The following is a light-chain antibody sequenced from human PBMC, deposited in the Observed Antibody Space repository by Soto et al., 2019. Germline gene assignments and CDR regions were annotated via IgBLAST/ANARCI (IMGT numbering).Light chain of an antibody. J-gene: IGLJ2*01. V-gene: IGLV1-44*01. CDR1: SSNIGSNT. CDR2: RSN. CDR3: ATWDDSLNGVV. Sequence: QAVVTQPPSASGTPGQRVTISCSGSSSNIGSNTINWYQQVPGAAPRRLIYRSNQRPSGVPDRFSGSKSGTSASLAISGLQSEDEAEYYCATWDDSLNGVVFGGGTKLTVL.